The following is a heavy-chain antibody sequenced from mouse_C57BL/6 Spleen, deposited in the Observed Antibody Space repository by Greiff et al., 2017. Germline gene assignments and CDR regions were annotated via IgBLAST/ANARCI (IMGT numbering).Heavy chain of an antibody. CDR2: IHPSDSDT. J-gene: IGHJ4*01. Sequence: VQLQQPGAELVKPGASVKVSCKASGYTFTSYWMHWVKQRPGQGLEWIGMIHPSDSDTNYNQKFKGKATLTVDKSSSTAYMQLSSLTSEDSAVYYCAIGGLLLGDYYAMDYWGQGTSVTVSS. D-gene: IGHD1-1*01. V-gene: IGHV1-74*01. CDR3: AIGGLLLGDYYAMDY. CDR1: GYTFTSYW.